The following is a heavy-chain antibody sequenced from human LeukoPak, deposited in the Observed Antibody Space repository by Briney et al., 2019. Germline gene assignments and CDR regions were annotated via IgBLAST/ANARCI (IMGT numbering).Heavy chain of an antibody. Sequence: ASVKVSCKASGYTFTGYYMHWVRQAPGQGLEWMGWINPNSGGTNYAQKFQGRVTMTRDTSTSTAYMELSRLRSDDTAVYYCARDLNNWNYADYWGQGTLVTVSS. J-gene: IGHJ4*02. CDR2: INPNSGGT. D-gene: IGHD1-7*01. CDR3: ARDLNNWNYADY. CDR1: GYTFTGYY. V-gene: IGHV1-2*02.